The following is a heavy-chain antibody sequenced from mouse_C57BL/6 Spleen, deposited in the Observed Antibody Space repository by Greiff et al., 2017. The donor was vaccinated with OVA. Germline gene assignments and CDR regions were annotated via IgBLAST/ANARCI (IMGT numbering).Heavy chain of an antibody. V-gene: IGHV1-15*01. CDR3: TRSGDYEGYYAMDY. D-gene: IGHD2-4*01. J-gene: IGHJ4*01. CDR1: GYTFTDYE. Sequence: VKLQESGAELVRPGASVTLSCKASGYTFTDYEMHWVKQTPVHGLEWIGAIDPETGGTAYNQKFKGKAILTADKSSSTAYMELRSLTSEDSAVYYCTRSGDYEGYYAMDYWGQGTSVTVSS. CDR2: IDPETGGT.